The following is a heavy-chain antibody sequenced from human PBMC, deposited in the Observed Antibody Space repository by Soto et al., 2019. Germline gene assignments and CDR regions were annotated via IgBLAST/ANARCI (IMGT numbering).Heavy chain of an antibody. D-gene: IGHD3-10*01. CDR2: FRSKAYGGTK. J-gene: IGHJ5*02. CDR3: TRDLWFGELSRTA. Sequence: PGGSLSLSCPTSGFPFGDFAMSWFRQAPGKGPEWVGIFRSKAYGGTKEYAASVKGRFTISRDDSKSIAYLQMNSLKTEGTAVYYCTRDLWFGELSRTAWGQGTLVTVSS. V-gene: IGHV3-49*03. CDR1: GFPFGDFA.